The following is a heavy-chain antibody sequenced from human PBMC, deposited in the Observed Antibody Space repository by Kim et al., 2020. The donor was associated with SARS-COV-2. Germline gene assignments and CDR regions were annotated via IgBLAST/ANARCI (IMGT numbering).Heavy chain of an antibody. CDR1: GVTFSSSA. V-gene: IGHV3-23*01. Sequence: GGSLRLSCAASGVTFSSSAMSWIRLAPGKGLECVSVLSGDSGSIHYVESVKGRFTISRDNSKSTLFLQMNSLRADDTAIYYCAKVLGFGNPDYGLDVWG. CDR3: AKVLGFGNPDYGLDV. D-gene: IGHD3-10*01. CDR2: LSGDSGSI. J-gene: IGHJ6*02.